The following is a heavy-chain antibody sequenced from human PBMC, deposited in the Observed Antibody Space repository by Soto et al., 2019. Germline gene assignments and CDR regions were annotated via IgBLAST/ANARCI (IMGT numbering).Heavy chain of an antibody. CDR2: IIPIFGTA. V-gene: IGHV1-69*05. D-gene: IGHD6-19*01. Sequence: ASVKVSCKASGGTFSSYAISWVRQAPGQGLEWMGGIIPIFGTANYAQKFQGRVTISRDNAKNSLYLQMNSLRAEDTAVYYCVRDGSSGWHFDSWGQGTLVTVSS. J-gene: IGHJ4*02. CDR3: VRDGSSGWHFDS. CDR1: GGTFSSYA.